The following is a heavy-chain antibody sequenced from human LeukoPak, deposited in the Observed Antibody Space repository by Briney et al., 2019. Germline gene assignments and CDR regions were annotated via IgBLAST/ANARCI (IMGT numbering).Heavy chain of an antibody. D-gene: IGHD1-26*01. V-gene: IGHV3-30*04. CDR2: ISYDGSNK. CDR1: GFTFSDYA. CDR3: ASNIVGATPWVYYYYMDV. J-gene: IGHJ6*03. Sequence: GRSLRLSCAASGFTFSDYAMHWVRQAPGKWLEWVAVISYDGSNKYYADSVKGRFTISRDNSKNTLYLQMNSLRAEDAAVYYCASNIVGATPWVYYYYMDVWGKGTTVTVSS.